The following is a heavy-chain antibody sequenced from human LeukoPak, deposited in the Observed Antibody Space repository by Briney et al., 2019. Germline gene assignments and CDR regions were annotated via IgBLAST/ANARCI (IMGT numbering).Heavy chain of an antibody. V-gene: IGHV4-34*01. J-gene: IGHJ6*03. CDR2: INHSGST. Sequence: SETLSLTCAVYGGSFSGYYWSWIRQPPGKGLEWIGEINHSGSTNYNPSLKSRVTISVDTSKNQFSLKLSSVTAADTAVYYCARRPYSSSSYYYYMDVWGKGTTVTVSS. CDR3: ARRPYSSSSYYYYMDV. CDR1: GGSFSGYY. D-gene: IGHD6-6*01.